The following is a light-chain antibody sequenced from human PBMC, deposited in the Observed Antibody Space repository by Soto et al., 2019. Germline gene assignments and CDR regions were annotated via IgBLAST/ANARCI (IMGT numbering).Light chain of an antibody. CDR3: QHYNSYSEA. V-gene: IGKV1-5*03. CDR2: KAS. J-gene: IGKJ1*01. CDR1: QTISSW. Sequence: DIQMTQSPSTLFGSVGDRVTITCRASQTISSWLAWYQQKPGKAPKLLIYKASTLTSGVPSRFSASGSGTEFTLTISSLPPDDFAAYYCQHYNSYSEAFGQGTKVELK.